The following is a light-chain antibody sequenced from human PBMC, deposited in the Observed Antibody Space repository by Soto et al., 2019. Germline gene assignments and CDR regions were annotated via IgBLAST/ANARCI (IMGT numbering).Light chain of an antibody. CDR1: QSVSSN. Sequence: EIVMTQSPATLSVSPGERASLSCRASQSVSSNLAWYQQKPGQAPRLLICAASSRATGIPARFSGSGSGTYFTLTISSLQSEDFAVYYCQHYSNWPPWTFGQGTKVDIK. J-gene: IGKJ1*01. CDR3: QHYSNWPPWT. CDR2: AAS. V-gene: IGKV3-15*01.